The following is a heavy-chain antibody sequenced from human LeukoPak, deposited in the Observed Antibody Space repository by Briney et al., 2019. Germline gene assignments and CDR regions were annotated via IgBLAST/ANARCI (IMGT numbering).Heavy chain of an antibody. Sequence: GGSLRLSCAASGFTFTSAWMSWVRQAPGKGLEWVGRIKGKTAAGAPDYVASVKGRFTISRDDSKNTLFLQMNSLKTEDTAVYYCIAGDYDFWSGFYSPNHSFDYWGQGTLVTVSS. V-gene: IGHV3-15*01. CDR2: IKGKTAAGAP. D-gene: IGHD3-3*01. J-gene: IGHJ4*02. CDR3: IAGDYDFWSGFYSPNHSFDY. CDR1: GFTFTSAW.